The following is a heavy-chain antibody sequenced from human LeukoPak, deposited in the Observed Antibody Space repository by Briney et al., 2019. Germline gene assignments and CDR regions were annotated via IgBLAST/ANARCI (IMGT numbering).Heavy chain of an antibody. V-gene: IGHV4-59*01. CDR2: VYNSGDT. D-gene: IGHD3-3*01. J-gene: IGHJ6*02. Sequence: SETLSLTCTVSGGSTSSDYWSWIRQSPGKGLEWVGYVYNSGDTGKNPSLKSRVTILLDTSKNQCSLKLSSVTAADTAVYYCARGSTPFWSGYFDYYYYGMDVWGQGTTVTVSS. CDR3: ARGSTPFWSGYFDYYYYGMDV. CDR1: GGSTSSDY.